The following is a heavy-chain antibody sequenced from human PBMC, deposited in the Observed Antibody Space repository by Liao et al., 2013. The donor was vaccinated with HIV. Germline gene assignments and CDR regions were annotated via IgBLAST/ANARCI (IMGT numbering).Heavy chain of an antibody. CDR2: IYASGST. CDR3: ARTRRHYGTGTHAQYYYYYMDV. D-gene: IGHD3-10*01. Sequence: QVQLQESGPGLMKPSQTLSLTCTVSGGSISSGDYYWSWIRQPAGKGLEWIGRIYASGSTNYNPSLKSRVTISVDTSQNQFSLKLSSVTAADTAVYYCARTRRHYGTGTHAQYYYYYMDVWARDHGHRLL. J-gene: IGHJ6*03. CDR1: GGSISSGDYY. V-gene: IGHV4-61*02.